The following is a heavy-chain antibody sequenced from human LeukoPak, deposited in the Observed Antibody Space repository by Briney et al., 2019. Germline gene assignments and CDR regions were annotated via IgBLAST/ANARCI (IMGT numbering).Heavy chain of an antibody. J-gene: IGHJ3*02. Sequence: PGGSLRLSCAASGFTFSSYAMSWVRQAPGKGLEWVSAISGSGGSTYYADSVKGRFTISRDKFKNTLYLQMNSLRAEDTAVYYCAKDSSGWTGGDAFDIWGQGTMVTVSS. CDR1: GFTFSSYA. CDR2: ISGSGGST. CDR3: AKDSSGWTGGDAFDI. D-gene: IGHD6-19*01. V-gene: IGHV3-23*01.